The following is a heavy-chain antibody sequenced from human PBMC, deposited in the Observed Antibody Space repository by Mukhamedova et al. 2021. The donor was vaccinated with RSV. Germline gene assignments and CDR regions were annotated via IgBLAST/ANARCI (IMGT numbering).Heavy chain of an antibody. CDR2: INHSGST. J-gene: IGHJ4*02. Sequence: SWIRQPPGKGLEWIGEINHSGSTNYNPSLKSRVTISVDTSKDQFSLKLSSVTAADTAVYYCSRGGGYYDCSGYYYGDYWGQGTLV. V-gene: IGHV4-34*01. CDR3: SRGGGYYDCSGYYYGDY. D-gene: IGHD3-22*01.